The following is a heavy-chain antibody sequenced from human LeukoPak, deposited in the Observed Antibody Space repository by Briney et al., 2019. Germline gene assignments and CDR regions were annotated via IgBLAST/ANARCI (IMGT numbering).Heavy chain of an antibody. Sequence: SETLSLTCTVSGGSISSGDYYWSWIRQPPGKGLEWIGYIYYSGSTYYNPSLKSRLTISVGTSKTQFSLRLSSVTAADTAVYYCARDTGGGGYSYGYFDYWGQGTLVTVSS. CDR2: IYYSGST. J-gene: IGHJ4*02. CDR1: GGSISSGDYY. V-gene: IGHV4-30-4*01. CDR3: ARDTGGGGYSYGYFDY. D-gene: IGHD3-22*01.